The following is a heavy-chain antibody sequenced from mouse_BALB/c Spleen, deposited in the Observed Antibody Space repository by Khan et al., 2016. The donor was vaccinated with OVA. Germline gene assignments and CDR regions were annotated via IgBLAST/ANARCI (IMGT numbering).Heavy chain of an antibody. CDR2: ISSGGNYT. CDR1: GFAFNTYD. Sequence: EVELVESGGGLVKPGGSLKLSCVVSGFAFNTYDMSWVRQTPEKRLEWVATISSGGNYTHYPDSVKGRFTISRDNARNTLYLQMSSLRSEDTALYHCARHKPRATWEDNGGQGTAVTVSP. V-gene: IGHV5-9*02. CDR3: ARHKPRATWEDN. D-gene: IGHD3-1*01. J-gene: IGHJ4*01.